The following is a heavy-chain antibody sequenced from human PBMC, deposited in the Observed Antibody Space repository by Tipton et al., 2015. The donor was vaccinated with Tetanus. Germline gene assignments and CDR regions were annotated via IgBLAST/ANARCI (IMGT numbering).Heavy chain of an antibody. CDR1: GFNFKTPG. CDR3: VNFATT. Sequence: SLRLSCAASGFNFKTPGINWVRQSQGKGLEWISYISSSGTTMYYADSVKGRFTISRDNAKNSLFLQMNSLRDEDTAVYYCVNFATTWGQGTLVTVSS. J-gene: IGHJ5*02. V-gene: IGHV3-48*02. CDR2: ISSSGTTM.